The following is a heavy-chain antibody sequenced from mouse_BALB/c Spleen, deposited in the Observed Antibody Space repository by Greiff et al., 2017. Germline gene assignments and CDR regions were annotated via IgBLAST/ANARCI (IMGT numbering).Heavy chain of an antibody. V-gene: IGHV2-2*02. CDR1: GFSLTSYG. CDR2: IWSGGST. CDR3: ARGTYAMDY. Sequence: QVQLQQSGPGLVQPSQSLSITCTASGFSLTSYGVHWVRQSPGKGLEWLGVIWSGGSTDYNAAFISRLSISKDNSKSQVFFKMNSLQANDTAIYYCARGTYAMDYWGQGTSVTVSS. J-gene: IGHJ4*01. D-gene: IGHD2-14*01.